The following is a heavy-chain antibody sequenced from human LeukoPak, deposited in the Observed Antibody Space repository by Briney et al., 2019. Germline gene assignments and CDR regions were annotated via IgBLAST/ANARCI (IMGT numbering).Heavy chain of an antibody. J-gene: IGHJ4*02. CDR3: AREWRSGWDVNLFDY. Sequence: PGGSLRLSCAASGFTFSSYAMHWVRQAPGKGLEYVSAISSNGGSTYYANSVKGRFTISRDNSKNTLYLQMGSLRAEDMAVYYCAREWRSGWDVNLFDYWGQGTLVTVSS. CDR2: ISSNGGST. D-gene: IGHD6-19*01. CDR1: GFTFSSYA. V-gene: IGHV3-64*01.